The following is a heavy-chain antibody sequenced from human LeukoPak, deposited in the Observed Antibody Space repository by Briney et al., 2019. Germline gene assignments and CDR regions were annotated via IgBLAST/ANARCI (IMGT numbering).Heavy chain of an antibody. Sequence: ASVKVSCKASGYTFSSYGISWVRQAPGQGLEWMGWISAYSGNTNSAQKLQGRVTMTTDTSTTTAYMELRSLRSDDTAVYYCARTVGSNYRWFDPWGQGTLVTVSS. CDR3: ARTVGSNYRWFDP. CDR1: GYTFSSYG. CDR2: ISAYSGNT. J-gene: IGHJ5*02. V-gene: IGHV1-18*01. D-gene: IGHD1-26*01.